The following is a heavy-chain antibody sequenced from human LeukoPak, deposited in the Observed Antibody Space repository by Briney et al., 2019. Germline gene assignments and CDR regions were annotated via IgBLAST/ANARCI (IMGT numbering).Heavy chain of an antibody. CDR2: ISAYNGNT. Sequence: VASVKVSCKASGYTFTSYGISWVRQAPGQGLEWMGWISAYNGNTNYAQKLQGRVTMTTDTSTSTAYMELRSLRSDDTAVYYCARAYDYVWGSYRFTTFDYWGQGTLVTVSS. V-gene: IGHV1-18*01. J-gene: IGHJ4*02. CDR1: GYTFTSYG. D-gene: IGHD3-16*02. CDR3: ARAYDYVWGSYRFTTFDY.